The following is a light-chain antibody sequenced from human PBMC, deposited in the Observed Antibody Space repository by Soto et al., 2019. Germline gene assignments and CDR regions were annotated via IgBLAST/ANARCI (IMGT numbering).Light chain of an antibody. Sequence: QSALTQPASVSGSPGQSITISCTGTSSDVGSYNYVSWYQQNPGKAPKLMIYEVSNRPSGVSHRFSGSKSDNTASLTISRLQAEDEADYYCSSYTSSSTVVVFGGGTKVTVL. CDR3: SSYTSSSTVVV. CDR1: SSDVGSYNY. V-gene: IGLV2-14*01. J-gene: IGLJ2*01. CDR2: EVS.